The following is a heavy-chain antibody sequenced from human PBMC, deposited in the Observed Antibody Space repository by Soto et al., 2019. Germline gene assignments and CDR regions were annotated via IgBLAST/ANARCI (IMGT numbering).Heavy chain of an antibody. CDR3: ARQGFGALHGLVGV. J-gene: IGHJ6*02. Sequence: QVQLQESGPGLVKPSETLSLSCTVSGGSISSYYWSWIRQPPGKGMEWIGYVHHSWGSTYNPSLQGVFVITLDTIKCQFSLKLTSVTATATAVYYCARQGFGALHGLVGVWSQGTTVSVSS. D-gene: IGHD3-10*01. CDR2: VHHSWGS. CDR1: GGSISSYY. V-gene: IGHV4-59*08.